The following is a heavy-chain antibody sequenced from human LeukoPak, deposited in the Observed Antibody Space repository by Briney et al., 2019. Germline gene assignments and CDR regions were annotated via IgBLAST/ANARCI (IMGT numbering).Heavy chain of an antibody. J-gene: IGHJ4*02. V-gene: IGHV4-61*02. CDR2: IYTSGST. Sequence: SQTLSLTCTVSGGSISSGSYYWRWIRQPAGKGLEWIGRIYTSGSTNYNPSLKSRVTISVDTSKNRFSLKLSSVTAADTAVYYCARSLDTFDDYWGQGTLVTVSS. CDR1: GGSISSGSYY. D-gene: IGHD3-16*01. CDR3: ARSLDTFDDY.